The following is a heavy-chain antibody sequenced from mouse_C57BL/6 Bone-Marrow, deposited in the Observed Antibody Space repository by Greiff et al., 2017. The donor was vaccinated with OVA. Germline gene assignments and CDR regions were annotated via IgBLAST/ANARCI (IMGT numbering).Heavy chain of an antibody. J-gene: IGHJ3*01. D-gene: IGHD2-5*01. CDR1: GFTFSSYA. CDR2: ISDGGSYT. Sequence: EVQRVESGGGLVKPGGSLKLSCAASGFTFSSYAMSWVRQTPEKRLEWVATISDGGSYTYYPDNVKGRFTISRDNAKNNLYLQMSHLKSEDTAMYYCARDRSNYSNYVSWFAYWGQGTLVTVSA. CDR3: ARDRSNYSNYVSWFAY. V-gene: IGHV5-4*01.